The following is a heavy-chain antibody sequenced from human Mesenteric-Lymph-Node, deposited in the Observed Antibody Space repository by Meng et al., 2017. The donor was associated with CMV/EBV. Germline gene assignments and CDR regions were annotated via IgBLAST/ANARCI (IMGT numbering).Heavy chain of an antibody. CDR1: GFTFGSYW. Sequence: GESLKISCGASGFTFGSYWMSWVRQAPGKGLQWVANVNEDGSETYYVDSVKGRFSISRDNAKNSLYLQLNSLRAEDTAVYYCAKRGSTWYNAYFFDYWGLGTLVTVSS. D-gene: IGHD6-13*01. J-gene: IGHJ4*02. CDR2: VNEDGSET. CDR3: AKRGSTWYNAYFFDY. V-gene: IGHV3-7*01.